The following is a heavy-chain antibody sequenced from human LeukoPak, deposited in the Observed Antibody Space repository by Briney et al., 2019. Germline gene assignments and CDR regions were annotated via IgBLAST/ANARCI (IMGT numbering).Heavy chain of an antibody. CDR2: ISGGGGST. J-gene: IGHJ6*02. D-gene: IGHD3-10*01. Sequence: GGSLRLSCAASGFTFSSYAMSWVRQAPGKGLEWVSAISGGGGSTYYADSVKGRFTISRDNSKNTLYLQMNSLRAEDTAVYYCAKDRGDYGSGRSPYGMDVWGQVTTVTVSS. V-gene: IGHV3-23*01. CDR1: GFTFSSYA. CDR3: AKDRGDYGSGRSPYGMDV.